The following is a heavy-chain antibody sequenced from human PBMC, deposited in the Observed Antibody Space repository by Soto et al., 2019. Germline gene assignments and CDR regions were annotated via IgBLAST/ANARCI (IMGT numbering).Heavy chain of an antibody. J-gene: IGHJ3*02. D-gene: IGHD3-22*01. CDR2: IIPIFGTA. V-gene: IGHV1-69*06. CDR3: ARPFSYYYDSSGYPRNAFDI. Sequence: SVKVSCKASGGTFSSYAISWVRQAPGQGLEWMGGIIPIFGTANYAQKFQGRVTITADKSTSTAYMELSSLRSEDTAVYYCARPFSYYYDSSGYPRNAFDIWGQGTMVTVS. CDR1: GGTFSSYA.